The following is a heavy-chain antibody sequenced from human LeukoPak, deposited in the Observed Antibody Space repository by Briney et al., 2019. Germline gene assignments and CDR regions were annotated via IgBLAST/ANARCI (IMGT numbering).Heavy chain of an antibody. V-gene: IGHV4-34*01. CDR3: ASADYYDTDGMDV. CDR2: INHSGST. D-gene: IGHD3-22*01. CDR1: GGSFSGYY. J-gene: IGHJ6*02. Sequence: SETLSLTCAVYGGSFSGYYWSWIRQPPGKGLEWIGEINHSGSTNYIPSLKSRVTISVDTSKNQFSLKLSSVTAADTAVYYCASADYYDTDGMDVWGQGTTVTVS.